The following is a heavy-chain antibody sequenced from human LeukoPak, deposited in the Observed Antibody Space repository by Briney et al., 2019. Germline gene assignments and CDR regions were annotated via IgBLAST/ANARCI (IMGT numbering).Heavy chain of an antibody. CDR1: GASFSGYY. J-gene: IGHJ6*03. D-gene: IGHD1-26*01. CDR2: INHTGTT. V-gene: IGHV4-34*01. Sequence: SETLSLTCAVYGASFSGYYWSWIRQPPGKGLEWLGEINHTGTTNYNSSLKSRVTVSVDTSKNQFSLKLSSVTAADKAVYYCARRYSGSYGLYSHHSMDVWGKGTTVTISS. CDR3: ARRYSGSYGLYSHHSMDV.